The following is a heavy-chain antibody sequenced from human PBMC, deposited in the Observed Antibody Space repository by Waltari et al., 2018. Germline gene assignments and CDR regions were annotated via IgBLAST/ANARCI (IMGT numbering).Heavy chain of an antibody. CDR2: ISGTGTTT. Sequence: EVQLLESGGGWVQPGGSLSLSCSASGSPFPNYAMNWVRQAPGKGLEWVSVISGTGTTTYYADSVKGRFTISRDNSKNTLYLQMNSLRADDTAVYYCAKDPTIIVTDYHGMDVWGQGTTVTVSS. V-gene: IGHV3-23*01. J-gene: IGHJ6*02. CDR1: GSPFPNYA. CDR3: AKDPTIIVTDYHGMDV. D-gene: IGHD3-22*01.